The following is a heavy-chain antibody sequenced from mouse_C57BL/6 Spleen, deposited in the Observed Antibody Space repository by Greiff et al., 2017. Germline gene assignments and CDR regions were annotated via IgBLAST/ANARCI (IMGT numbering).Heavy chain of an antibody. D-gene: IGHD2-1*01. CDR1: GYAFSSYW. CDR3: ARGGYGNYVHWYFDV. V-gene: IGHV1-80*01. Sequence: QVQLQQSGAELVKPGASVKISCKASGYAFSSYWMNWVKQRPGKGLEWIGQIYPGDGDTNYNGKFKGKATLTADKSSSTAYMQLSSLTAEASAVYFCARGGYGNYVHWYFDVWGTGTTVTVSS. J-gene: IGHJ1*03. CDR2: IYPGDGDT.